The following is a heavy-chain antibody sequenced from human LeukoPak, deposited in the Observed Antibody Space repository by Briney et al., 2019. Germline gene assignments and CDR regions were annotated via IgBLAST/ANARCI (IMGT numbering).Heavy chain of an antibody. D-gene: IGHD4-23*01. CDR3: ASSDGGNSATPGLFDY. V-gene: IGHV1-2*06. J-gene: IGHJ4*02. CDR2: IHPNSGGT. Sequence: GASVKVSCKASGYTFTGYHMHWVRQAPGQGLEWMGRIHPNSGGTNYAQNFQGRVTMTRDTSISTAYMELSRLRSDDTAVYYCASSDGGNSATPGLFDYWGQGTLVTVSS. CDR1: GYTFTGYH.